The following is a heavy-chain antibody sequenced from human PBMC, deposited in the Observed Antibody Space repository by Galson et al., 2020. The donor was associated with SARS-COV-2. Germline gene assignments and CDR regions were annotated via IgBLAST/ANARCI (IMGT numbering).Heavy chain of an antibody. D-gene: IGHD3-10*01. CDR2: ITNDGGTT. Sequence: GGSLRLTCAASGFSFGNYAMHWVRKAPGKGLDYVAGITNDGGTTSYAKSRKDRFTISRDNANNTLFLQLGSLREEDTAVYFCARGNVAVSAAPWFSWFDPWGQGTRVTVSS. CDR1: GFSFGNYA. CDR3: ARGNVAVSAAPWFSWFDP. J-gene: IGHJ5*02. V-gene: IGHV3-64*01.